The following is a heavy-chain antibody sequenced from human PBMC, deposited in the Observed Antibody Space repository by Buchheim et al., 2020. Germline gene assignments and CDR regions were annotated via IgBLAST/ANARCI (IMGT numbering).Heavy chain of an antibody. CDR2: ISYDGSNK. CDR1: GFTFSSYA. J-gene: IGHJ4*02. CDR3: ARRPSSSAIDY. V-gene: IGHV3-30*04. D-gene: IGHD6-25*01. Sequence: QVQLVESGGGVVRPGRSLRLSCAASGFTFSSYAMHWVRQAPGKGLECVAAISYDGSNKYYADSVKGRFTISRDNSEKTLYLQMNSLGAEDTAVYYCARRPSSSAIDYWGQGTL.